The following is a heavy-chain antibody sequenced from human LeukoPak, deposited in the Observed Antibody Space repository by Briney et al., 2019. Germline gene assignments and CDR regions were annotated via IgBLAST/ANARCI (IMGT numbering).Heavy chain of an antibody. D-gene: IGHD3-22*01. CDR2: ISGSGGNT. Sequence: GGSLRLSCAASGFTFSSYGMSWVRQAPGKGLEWVSSISGSGGNTYYADSVKGRFTICRDNSKSTVYLQMNSLRAEDTAVYHGEKTNGCYDYWGQGTLVTVSS. CDR3: EKTNGCYDY. V-gene: IGHV3-23*01. CDR1: GFTFSSYG. J-gene: IGHJ4*02.